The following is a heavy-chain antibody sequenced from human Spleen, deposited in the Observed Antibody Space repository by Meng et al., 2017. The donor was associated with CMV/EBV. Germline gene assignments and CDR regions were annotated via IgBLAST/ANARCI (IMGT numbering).Heavy chain of an antibody. CDR2: INPSGGST. V-gene: IGHV1-46*01. J-gene: IGHJ6*02. D-gene: IGHD3-10*01. Sequence: ASVKVSCKPSGYTFTSYYMHWVRQAPGQGLEWMGIINPSGGSTSYAQKFQGRVTMTRGTSTSTVYMELSSLRSEDTAVYYCAKDAVTMVRGIIKGGDYYYYYGMDVWGQGTTVTVSS. CDR1: GYTFTSYY. CDR3: AKDAVTMVRGIIKGGDYYYYYGMDV.